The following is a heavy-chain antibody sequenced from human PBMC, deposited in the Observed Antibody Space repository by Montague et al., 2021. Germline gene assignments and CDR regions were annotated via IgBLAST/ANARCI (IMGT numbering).Heavy chain of an antibody. D-gene: IGHD3-10*01. CDR3: AREGVGDLLFSFDS. CDR2: SYYRSKWYT. V-gene: IGHV6-1*01. CDR1: GDSDCNKNVG. Sequence: CAISGDSDCNKNVGRRWVRESPSRGPGRLGGSYYRSKWYTDYAVSVKGRIAIYTDTSKNQFSLQLNSVTPEDTAVYYCAREGVGDLLFSFDSWGQGTLVTVSS. J-gene: IGHJ4*02.